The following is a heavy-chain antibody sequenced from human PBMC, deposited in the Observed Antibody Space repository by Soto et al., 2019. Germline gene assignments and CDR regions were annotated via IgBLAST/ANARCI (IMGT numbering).Heavy chain of an antibody. CDR2: INSDASHT. CDR3: VRDGNCITTRCYGNWFDT. D-gene: IGHD3-22*01. J-gene: IGHJ5*02. V-gene: IGHV3-74*01. Sequence: GGSLRLSCAASGFTFSTYWMHWIRQVPGKGLEWVSRINSDASHTYYADSVKGRFTISRDNAKNTLHLEMNSLRAEDTAVYYCVRDGNCITTRCYGNWFDTWGPGTLVTVSS. CDR1: GFTFSTYW.